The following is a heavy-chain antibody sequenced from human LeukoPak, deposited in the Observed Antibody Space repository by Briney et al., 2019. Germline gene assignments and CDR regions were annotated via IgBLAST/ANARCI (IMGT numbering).Heavy chain of an antibody. J-gene: IGHJ4*02. CDR1: GFTFSNYI. CDR3: ARGGAMVRGVSPLDY. CDR2: ISSSGSYI. V-gene: IGHV3-21*01. D-gene: IGHD3-10*01. Sequence: GGSLRLSCAASGFTFSNYIINWVRQAPGKGLEWVSSISSSGSYINYADSVKGRFTISRDNAKNSLYLQMNSLRAEDTAIYYCARGGAMVRGVSPLDYWAREAWSPSPQ.